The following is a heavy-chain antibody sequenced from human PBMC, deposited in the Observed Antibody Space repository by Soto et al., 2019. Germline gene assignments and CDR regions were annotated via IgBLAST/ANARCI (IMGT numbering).Heavy chain of an antibody. CDR3: AKTDIVVVPAAIKGAFDI. J-gene: IGHJ3*02. D-gene: IGHD2-2*02. Sequence: GGSLRLSCAASGFTFSSYAMSWVRQAPGKGLEWVSAISGSGGSTYYADSVKGRFTISRGNSKNTLYLQMNSLRAEDTAVYYCAKTDIVVVPAAIKGAFDIWGQGTMVTVSS. CDR2: ISGSGGST. CDR1: GFTFSSYA. V-gene: IGHV3-23*01.